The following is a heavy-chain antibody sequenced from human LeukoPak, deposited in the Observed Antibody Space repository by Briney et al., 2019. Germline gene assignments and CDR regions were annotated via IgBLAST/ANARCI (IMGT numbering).Heavy chain of an antibody. V-gene: IGHV4-39*07. J-gene: IGHJ3*02. Sequence: SETLSLTCTVSGGSISSSSYYWGWIRQPPGKGLEWIGSIYYSGSTYYNPSLKSRVTISVDTSKNQFSLKLSSVTAADTAVYYCARDQNWGLLYDAFDIWGQGTMVTASS. D-gene: IGHD7-27*01. CDR1: GGSISSSSYY. CDR2: IYYSGST. CDR3: ARDQNWGLLYDAFDI.